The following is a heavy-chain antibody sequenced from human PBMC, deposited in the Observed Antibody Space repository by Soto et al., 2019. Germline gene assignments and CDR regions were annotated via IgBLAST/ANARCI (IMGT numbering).Heavy chain of an antibody. V-gene: IGHV1-69*01. D-gene: IGHD1-7*01. J-gene: IGHJ6*02. Sequence: QVQLVQSGSEMNRPGSSVTVSCKASGGTFRNYAITWVRQAPGQGLEWMGGFIPFFDTAHYAQKFQGRVTISADESASTIYLELSSLESEDTVVYFCASRRGNTYGNGMNVWGQGTTVTVSS. CDR1: GGTFRNYA. CDR2: FIPFFDTA. CDR3: ASRRGNTYGNGMNV.